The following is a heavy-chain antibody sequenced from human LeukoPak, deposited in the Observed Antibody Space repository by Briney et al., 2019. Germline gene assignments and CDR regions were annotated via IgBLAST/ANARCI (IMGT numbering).Heavy chain of an antibody. CDR3: AREREYDSSGYSFDY. V-gene: IGHV1-46*01. D-gene: IGHD3-22*01. J-gene: IGHJ4*02. CDR1: GYTFTSYY. Sequence: ASVKVSCKASGYTFTSYYMHWVRQAPGQGLEWMGMINPSGGSTSYAQKFQGRVTMTRDTSTSTVYMELSSLRSEDTAVYYCAREREYDSSGYSFDYWGQGTLVTVSS. CDR2: INPSGGST.